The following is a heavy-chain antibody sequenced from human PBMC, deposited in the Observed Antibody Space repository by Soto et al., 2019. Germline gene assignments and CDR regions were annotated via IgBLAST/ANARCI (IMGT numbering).Heavy chain of an antibody. CDR2: IKRITDGGAT. J-gene: IGHJ4*02. Sequence: EVQLVESGGDLVKPGGSLRLSCVASDFTFTNAWMNWVRQAPGRGLEWVGRIKRITDGGATDYAAPVKGRFTISRDDSQNTIYLQMNSLKTEDTAVYYCTTMTTANSDSWGQGTLVTVSS. CDR1: DFTFTNAW. V-gene: IGHV3-15*07. D-gene: IGHD4-4*01. CDR3: TTMTTANSDS.